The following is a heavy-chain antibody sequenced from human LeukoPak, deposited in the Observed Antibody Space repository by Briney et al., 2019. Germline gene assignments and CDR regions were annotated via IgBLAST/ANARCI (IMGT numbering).Heavy chain of an antibody. CDR3: AREGYGSGSYVGFDP. Sequence: SGGSLRLSCAASGSTFTNYWMSWVRQPPGKGLEWIGEIYHSGSTDYSPSLKSRVTISVDKSKNQFSLKLSSVTAADTAVYYCAREGYGSGSYVGFDPWGQGTLVTVSS. CDR2: IYHSGST. CDR1: GSTFTNYW. V-gene: IGHV4-4*02. J-gene: IGHJ5*02. D-gene: IGHD3-10*01.